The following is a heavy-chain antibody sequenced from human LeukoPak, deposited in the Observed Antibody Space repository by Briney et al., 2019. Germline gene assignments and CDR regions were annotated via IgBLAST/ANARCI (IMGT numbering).Heavy chain of an antibody. CDR1: GGSISSYY. V-gene: IGHV4-4*07. Sequence: SETLSLTCTVSGGSISSYYWSWNRQPAGKGLEWIGRIYTRGSTNYNPSLKSRVTMSVDTSKNQFSLKLSSVTAADTAVYYCARDRSSMTGTTVWFDTWGQGTLVTVSS. CDR3: ARDRSSMTGTTVWFDT. J-gene: IGHJ5*02. D-gene: IGHD1-7*01. CDR2: IYTRGST.